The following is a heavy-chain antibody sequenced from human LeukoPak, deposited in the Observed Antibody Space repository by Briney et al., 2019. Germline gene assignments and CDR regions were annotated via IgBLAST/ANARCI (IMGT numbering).Heavy chain of an antibody. D-gene: IGHD1-26*01. CDR3: ARAAGATNYFDY. J-gene: IGHJ4*02. V-gene: IGHV4-61*02. Sequence: SQTLSLTCTVFGGSISSGSYYWSWIRQPAGKGLEWIGRIYTSGSTNYNPSLKSRVTISVDTSKNQFSLKLSSVTAADTAVYYCARAAGATNYFDYWGQGTLVTVSS. CDR2: IYTSGST. CDR1: GGSISSGSYY.